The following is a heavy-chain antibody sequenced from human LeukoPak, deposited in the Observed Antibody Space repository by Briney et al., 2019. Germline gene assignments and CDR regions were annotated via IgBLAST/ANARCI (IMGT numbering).Heavy chain of an antibody. CDR1: GYSISSDYY. V-gene: IGHV4-38-2*02. J-gene: IGHJ4*02. CDR2: IYSSGST. D-gene: IGHD1-26*01. Sequence: SETLSLTCTVSGYSISSDYYWGWTRQPPGKGLEWIGSIYSSGSTYYNASLQSRVTISIETSKNQISLRLNSVTAADTAMYYCAKSGGYGLIDYWGQGTLVTVPS. CDR3: AKSGGYGLIDY.